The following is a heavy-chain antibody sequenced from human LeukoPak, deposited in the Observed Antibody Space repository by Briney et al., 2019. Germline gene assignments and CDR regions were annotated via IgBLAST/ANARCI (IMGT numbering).Heavy chain of an antibody. J-gene: IGHJ6*03. D-gene: IGHD1/OR15-1a*01. Sequence: GASVKVSCKASGGTFSSYAISWVRQAPGQGLEWMGGINPIFGTMHYAQKFQGRVSITADESTRTVSMELSSLRPEDTAVYYCARVESTPTINNYYFHMDVWGKGTTVTVSS. CDR3: ARVESTPTINNYYFHMDV. CDR2: INPIFGTM. V-gene: IGHV1-69*13. CDR1: GGTFSSYA.